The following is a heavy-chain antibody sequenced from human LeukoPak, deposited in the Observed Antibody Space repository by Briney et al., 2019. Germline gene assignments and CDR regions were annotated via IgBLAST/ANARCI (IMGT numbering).Heavy chain of an antibody. CDR3: ARGSNTAMVTRFGY. CDR1: GGSISNSNCY. Sequence: SETLSLTCTVSGGSISNSNCYWGWIRQPPGKGLEWIGSIYYSGSTYYNPSLKSRVTISVDTSKNQFSLKLSSVTAADTAVYYCARGSNTAMVTRFGYWGQGTLVTVSS. D-gene: IGHD5-18*01. CDR2: IYYSGST. V-gene: IGHV4-39*01. J-gene: IGHJ4*02.